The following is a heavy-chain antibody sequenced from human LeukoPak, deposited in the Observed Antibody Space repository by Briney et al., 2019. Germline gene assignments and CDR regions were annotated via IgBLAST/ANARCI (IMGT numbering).Heavy chain of an antibody. V-gene: IGHV1-18*01. Sequence: ASVKVSCKASGGTFSSYGISWVRQAPGQGLEWMGWISAYNGNTNYAQKLQGRVTMTTDTSTSTAYMELRSLRSDDTAVYYCARDSSSWTEPYGMDVWGQGTTVTVSS. CDR1: GGTFSSYG. CDR3: ARDSSSWTEPYGMDV. D-gene: IGHD6-13*01. J-gene: IGHJ6*02. CDR2: ISAYNGNT.